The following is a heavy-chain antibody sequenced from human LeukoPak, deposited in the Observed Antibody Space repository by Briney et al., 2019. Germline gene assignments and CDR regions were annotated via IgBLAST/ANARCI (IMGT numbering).Heavy chain of an antibody. V-gene: IGHV4-34*01. CDR3: ARMVLRLGMDV. Sequence: SETLSLTCTASGGSISSYYWSWIRQPPGKGLEWIGEINHSGSTNYNPSLKSRVTISVDTSKNQFSLKLSSVTAADTAVYYCARMVLRLGMDVWGQGTTVTVSS. CDR1: GGSISSYY. D-gene: IGHD4/OR15-4a*01. J-gene: IGHJ6*02. CDR2: INHSGST.